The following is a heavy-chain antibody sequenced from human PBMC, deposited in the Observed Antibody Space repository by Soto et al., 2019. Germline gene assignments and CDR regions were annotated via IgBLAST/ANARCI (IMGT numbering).Heavy chain of an antibody. D-gene: IGHD2-2*01. V-gene: IGHV4-39*01. CDR1: GGSISSSSYY. CDR3: ATQALFSGQLLWTGYYYYGMDV. Sequence: QLQLQESGPGLVKPSETLSLTCTVSGGSISSSSYYWGWIRQPPGKGLEWIGSIYYSGSTYYNPSLKSRVTISVDTSKNQFSLKLSSVTAADTAVYYCATQALFSGQLLWTGYYYYGMDVWGQGTTVTVSS. J-gene: IGHJ6*02. CDR2: IYYSGST.